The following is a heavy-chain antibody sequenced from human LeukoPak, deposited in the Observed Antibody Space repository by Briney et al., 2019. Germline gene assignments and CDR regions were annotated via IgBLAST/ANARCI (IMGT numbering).Heavy chain of an antibody. CDR2: ISYDGSNK. Sequence: GGSLRLSCTASGFTFSSYGMHWVRQAPGKGLEWVAVISYDGSNKYYADSVKGRFTISRDNSKNTLYLQMNSLRAEDTAVYYCAKDDCSGGSCYYFDYWGQGTLVTVSS. CDR1: GFTFSSYG. V-gene: IGHV3-30*18. CDR3: AKDDCSGGSCYYFDY. J-gene: IGHJ4*02. D-gene: IGHD2-15*01.